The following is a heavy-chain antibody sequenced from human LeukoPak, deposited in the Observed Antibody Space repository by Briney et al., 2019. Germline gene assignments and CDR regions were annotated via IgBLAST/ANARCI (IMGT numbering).Heavy chain of an antibody. CDR1: GGSISSYY. Sequence: PSETLSLTCTVSGGSISSYYWSWIRQPPGKGLEWIGYIYYSGSTNYNPSLKSRVTISVDTSKNQFSLKLSSVTAADTAVYYCARAFRRDYARYYYYYYMDVWGKGTTVTISS. D-gene: IGHD4-17*01. V-gene: IGHV4-59*01. CDR3: ARAFRRDYARYYYYYYMDV. CDR2: IYYSGST. J-gene: IGHJ6*03.